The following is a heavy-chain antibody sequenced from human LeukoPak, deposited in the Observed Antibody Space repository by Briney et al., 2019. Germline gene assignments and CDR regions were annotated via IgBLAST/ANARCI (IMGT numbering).Heavy chain of an antibody. CDR1: GGSISSYY. D-gene: IGHD6-13*01. CDR2: IYYSGST. Sequence: SETLSLTCTFSGGSISSYYWSWIRQPPGKGQEWIGYIYYSGSTNYNHSLKSRVTISVDTSKNQFSLKLSSVTAADTAVYYCARVKAAAGTSWYYMDAWGKGTTVTDSS. V-gene: IGHV4-59*01. J-gene: IGHJ6*03. CDR3: ARVKAAAGTSWYYMDA.